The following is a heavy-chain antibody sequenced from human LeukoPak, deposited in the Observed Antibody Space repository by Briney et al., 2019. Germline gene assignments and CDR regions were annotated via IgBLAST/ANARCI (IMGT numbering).Heavy chain of an antibody. CDR1: GYTFTGYY. CDR2: INPNSGGT. V-gene: IGHV1-2*02. CDR3: AREGSPYYYDSSGYLGY. D-gene: IGHD3-22*01. Sequence: GASVKVSCKASGYTFTGYYMHWVRQAPGQGLEWMGWINPNSGGTNYAQKFQGRVTMTRDTSISTAYMELSRLRSDDTAVYYCAREGSPYYYDSSGYLGYWGQGTLVTVSS. J-gene: IGHJ4*02.